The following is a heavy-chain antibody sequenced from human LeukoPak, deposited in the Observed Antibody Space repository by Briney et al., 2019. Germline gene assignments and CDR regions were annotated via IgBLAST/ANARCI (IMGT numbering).Heavy chain of an antibody. V-gene: IGHV4-30-2*01. Sequence: SETLSLTCAVSGVSITSDTYCWSWIRQPPGKGLEWIGYILHSGSTYYNPSLKRRVTITINTSKSPFSLKLSCVPAAGTAVYFCARTRDFWSAYFDYWGQGTLVTASS. CDR2: ILHSGST. D-gene: IGHD3-3*01. CDR3: ARTRDFWSAYFDY. J-gene: IGHJ4*02. CDR1: GVSITSDTYC.